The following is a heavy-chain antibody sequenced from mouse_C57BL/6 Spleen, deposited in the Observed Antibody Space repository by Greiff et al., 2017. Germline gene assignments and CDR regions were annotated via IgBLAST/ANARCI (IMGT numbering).Heavy chain of an antibody. Sequence: QVQLQQPGAELVKPGASVKLSCKASGYNFTSYWMHWVKQRPGRGLEWIGRIDPNSGGTKYNEKFKSKATLTVAKASCTAYMQLSSLTSEDSAVYYCARYGGSDGYLYAMDYWGQGTSVTVSS. CDR2: IDPNSGGT. CDR1: GYNFTSYW. J-gene: IGHJ4*01. D-gene: IGHD2-3*01. CDR3: ARYGGSDGYLYAMDY. V-gene: IGHV1-72*01.